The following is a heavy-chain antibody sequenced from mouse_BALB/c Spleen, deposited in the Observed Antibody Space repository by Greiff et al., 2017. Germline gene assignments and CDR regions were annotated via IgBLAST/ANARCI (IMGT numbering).Heavy chain of an antibody. CDR1: GFTFSSYY. J-gene: IGHJ3*01. CDR2: INSNGGST. Sequence: EVNVVESGGGLVKLGGSLKLSCAASGFTFSSYYMSWVRQTPEKRLELVAAINSNGGSTYYPDTVKGRFTISRDNAKNTLYLQMSSLKSEDTALYYCARHDWEQTWFAYWGQGTLVTVSA. CDR3: ARHDWEQTWFAY. D-gene: IGHD4-1*01. V-gene: IGHV5-6-2*01.